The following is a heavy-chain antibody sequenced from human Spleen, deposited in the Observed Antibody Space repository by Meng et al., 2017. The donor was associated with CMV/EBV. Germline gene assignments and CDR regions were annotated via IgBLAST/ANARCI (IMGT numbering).Heavy chain of an antibody. J-gene: IGHJ6*02. Sequence: ASVKVSCKASGYTFSSYDINWVRQATGQGLEWMGWMNPKSGSTLHSQKFQGRVTITADKSTSTAYMELSSLRSEDTAVYYCAIILEWLSPTVYYYGMDVWGQGTTVTVSS. CDR3: AIILEWLSPTVYYYGMDV. D-gene: IGHD3-3*01. V-gene: IGHV1-8*01. CDR2: MNPKSGST. CDR1: GYTFSSYD.